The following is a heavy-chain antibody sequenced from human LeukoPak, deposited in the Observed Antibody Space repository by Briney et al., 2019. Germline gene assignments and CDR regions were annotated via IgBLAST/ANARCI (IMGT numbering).Heavy chain of an antibody. Sequence: PGGSLRLSCAASGFTFSSYAMSWVRQAPGKGLEWVAAISGSGGSTYYADSVKGRFTISRDNSKNTLYLQMNSLRAEDTAVYYCAKDHCSSTSCYETPPPHFDYWGQRTLVTVSS. CDR3: AKDHCSSTSCYETPPPHFDY. CDR1: GFTFSSYA. V-gene: IGHV3-23*01. D-gene: IGHD2-2*01. CDR2: ISGSGGST. J-gene: IGHJ4*02.